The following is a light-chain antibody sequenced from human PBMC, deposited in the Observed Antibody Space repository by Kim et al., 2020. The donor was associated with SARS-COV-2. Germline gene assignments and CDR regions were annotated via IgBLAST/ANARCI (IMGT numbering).Light chain of an antibody. V-gene: IGKV1-6*01. CDR1: QDIKSD. J-gene: IGKJ2*02. CDR2: AAT. CDR3: QQGYSTPCT. Sequence: AIQMTQSPSSLSASVGDRVTITCRASQDIKSDLGWYQQKPGQAPKLLIFAATGLQSRVPSRFSGSGSGTDFILTINSLQPEDFATYFCQQGYSTPCTFGQGTKLEI.